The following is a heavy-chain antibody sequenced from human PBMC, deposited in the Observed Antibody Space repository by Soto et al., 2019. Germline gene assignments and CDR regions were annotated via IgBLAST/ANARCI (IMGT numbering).Heavy chain of an antibody. CDR2: ISSSSSTI. V-gene: IGHV3-48*02. CDR3: VRKYTYYYDSSGRMYF. D-gene: IGHD3-22*01. J-gene: IGHJ6*02. Sequence: GGSLRLSCAASGFTFSSYSMNWVRQAPGKGLEWVSYISSSSSTIYYADSVKGRFTISRDYAKNSLYLQMNSLRDEDTAVCYCVRKYTYYYDSSGRMYFWGQGSTVTVSS. CDR1: GFTFSSYS.